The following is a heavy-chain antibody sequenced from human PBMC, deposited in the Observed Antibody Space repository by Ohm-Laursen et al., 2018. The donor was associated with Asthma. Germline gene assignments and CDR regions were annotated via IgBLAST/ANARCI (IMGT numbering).Heavy chain of an antibody. CDR2: IIPIFGTA. Sequence: GASVKVSCKASGGTFSSYAISWVRQAPGQGLEWMGGIIPIFGTANYAQKFQGRVTITADESTSTAYMELSSLRSEDTAVYYCASGVDKEYYFDYWGQGTLVTVSS. CDR3: ASGVDKEYYFDY. CDR1: GGTFSSYA. D-gene: IGHD2/OR15-2a*01. J-gene: IGHJ4*02. V-gene: IGHV1-69*13.